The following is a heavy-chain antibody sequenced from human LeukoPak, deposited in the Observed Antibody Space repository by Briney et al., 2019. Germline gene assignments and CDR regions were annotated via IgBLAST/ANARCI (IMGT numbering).Heavy chain of an antibody. D-gene: IGHD5-18*01. CDR2: IYYTGAT. V-gene: IGHV4-59*01. Sequence: SETLTLTCTVSGGSISSYYWSWIRLPPGKGLEWIGYIYYTGATYYNPSLKSRVTISLDTSKNQFSLKLSSVTAADAAVYYCARAGYSYGTGYYFDYWGQGALVTVSS. CDR1: GGSISSYY. CDR3: ARAGYSYGTGYYFDY. J-gene: IGHJ4*02.